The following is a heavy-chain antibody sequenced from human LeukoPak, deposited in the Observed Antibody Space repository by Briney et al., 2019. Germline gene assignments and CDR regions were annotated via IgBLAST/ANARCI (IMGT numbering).Heavy chain of an antibody. CDR2: ISWNSGSI. CDR1: GFTFSSYA. Sequence: GGSLRLSCAASGFTFSSYAMSWVRQAPGKGLEWVSGISWNSGSIGYADSVKGRFTISRDNAKNSLYLQMNSLRAEDTALYYCAKDKRAGAFDIWGQGTMVTVSS. J-gene: IGHJ3*02. CDR3: AKDKRAGAFDI. V-gene: IGHV3-9*01.